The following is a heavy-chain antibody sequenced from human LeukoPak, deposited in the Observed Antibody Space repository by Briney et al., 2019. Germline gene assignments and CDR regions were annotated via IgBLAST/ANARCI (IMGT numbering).Heavy chain of an antibody. Sequence: GGSLRLSCAASGFTVSSNYMSWVRQAPGKGLEWVSVIYSGGSTYYADSVKGRFTISRDNSKNTLYLQMNSLRAEDTAVYYCATPLLDYDSGSYWAFDYWGQGTLVTVSS. D-gene: IGHD3-10*01. J-gene: IGHJ4*02. CDR2: IYSGGST. CDR1: GFTVSSNY. CDR3: ATPLLDYDSGSYWAFDY. V-gene: IGHV3-66*04.